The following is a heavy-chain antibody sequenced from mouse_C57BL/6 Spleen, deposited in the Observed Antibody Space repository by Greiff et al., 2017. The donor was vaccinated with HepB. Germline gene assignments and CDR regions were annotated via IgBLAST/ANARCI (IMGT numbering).Heavy chain of an antibody. J-gene: IGHJ2*01. Sequence: EVQLQQSGPELVKPGASVKISCKASGYSFTDYNMNWVKQSNGKRLEWIGVINPNYGTTSYNQKFKGKATLTVDQSSSTAYMQLTSLTSEDSAVYYCAREGITTVVGHFDYWGQGTTLTVSS. CDR1: GYSFTDYN. CDR2: INPNYGTT. V-gene: IGHV1-39*01. D-gene: IGHD1-1*01. CDR3: AREGITTVVGHFDY.